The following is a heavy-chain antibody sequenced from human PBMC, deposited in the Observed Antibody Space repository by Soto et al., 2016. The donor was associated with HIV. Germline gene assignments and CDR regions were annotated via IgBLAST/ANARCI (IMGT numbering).Heavy chain of an antibody. Sequence: EVQLVESGGGLVKPGGSLRLSCEASGLIFNNAWMSWVRQAPGKGLEWVGRIKSKTDGGTIDYTAPVKDRFIISRDDSKNTLYLQMNSLKTEDTAVYFCATDQYEDYGGPLYYYGMDVWGQGTTVTVSS. CDR1: GLIFNNAW. CDR3: ATDQYEDYGGPLYYYGMDV. D-gene: IGHD4-17*01. V-gene: IGHV3-15*01. J-gene: IGHJ6*02. CDR2: IKSKTDGGTI.